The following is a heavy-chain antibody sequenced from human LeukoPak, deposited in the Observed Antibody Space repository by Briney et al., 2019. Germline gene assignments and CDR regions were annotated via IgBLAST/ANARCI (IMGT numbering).Heavy chain of an antibody. D-gene: IGHD1-26*01. V-gene: IGHV3-53*01. CDR3: ARVVPLKVGANHYFDY. CDR1: GSTLSSFA. J-gene: IGHJ4*02. CDR2: IYSGGRT. Sequence: PGGPLRLPFAASGSTLSSFAMSWAGQPQGKGLEGVSVIYSGGRTHYADSVKGRFTISRDNSKNTLYFQMNSLRAEDTAVYYCARVVPLKVGANHYFDYWGQGTLVTVSS.